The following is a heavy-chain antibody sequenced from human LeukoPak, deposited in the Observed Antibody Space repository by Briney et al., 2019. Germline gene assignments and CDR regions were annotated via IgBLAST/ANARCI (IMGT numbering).Heavy chain of an antibody. V-gene: IGHV4-59*01. J-gene: IGHJ4*02. Sequence: SETLSLTCSVSGGSMSDYYWTWIRRSPGKGLEWIAYIHYTGSTNLNPSLKSRVTISVDTSKNQFSLRLNSVSAADTAVYYCARLRGNYFPDYWGQGTLATVSS. CDR2: IHYTGST. CDR3: ARLRGNYFPDY. CDR1: GGSMSDYY. D-gene: IGHD2/OR15-2a*01.